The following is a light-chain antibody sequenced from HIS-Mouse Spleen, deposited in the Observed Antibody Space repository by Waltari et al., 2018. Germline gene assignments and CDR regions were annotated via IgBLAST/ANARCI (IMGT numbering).Light chain of an antibody. Sequence: SYVLTQPPSVSVAPGQTARITCGGNNIGSKSVHWYQQKPGQAPVLVVNDDSDRPSGSPERFSGSNSGNTATLTISRVEAGDEADYYCQVWDSSSDRVFGTGTKVTVL. V-gene: IGLV3-21*02. CDR1: NIGSKS. J-gene: IGLJ1*01. CDR3: QVWDSSSDRV. CDR2: DDS.